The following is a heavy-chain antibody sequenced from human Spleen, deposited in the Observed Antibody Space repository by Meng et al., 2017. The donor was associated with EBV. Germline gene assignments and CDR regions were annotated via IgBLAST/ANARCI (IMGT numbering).Heavy chain of an antibody. CDR1: GYTFPSYG. V-gene: IGHV1-18*01. D-gene: IGHD3-16*01. Sequence: QFLLVPSGDEVPKPRASVKFSCKASGYTFPSYGIRWVRQAPGQGLEWMGWITASNGNTDYAQKFPGRLTITTAPFTSTAYMELRTLRSDDTAVYYCSRVRGTSDFWGPGTLVTVSS. CDR2: ITASNGNT. CDR3: SRVRGTSDF. J-gene: IGHJ4*02.